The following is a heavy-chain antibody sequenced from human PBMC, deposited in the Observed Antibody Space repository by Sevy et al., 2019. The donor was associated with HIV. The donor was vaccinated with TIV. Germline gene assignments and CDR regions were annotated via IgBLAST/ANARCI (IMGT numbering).Heavy chain of an antibody. CDR2: INPNSGGT. Sequence: ASVKVSCKASGYTFTGYYMHWVRQAPGQGLEWMGRINPNSGGTNYAQKFQGRVTMTRDTSISTAYMELSRLRSDDTAVYYCARIVDIVATRGFDYWGPGTLVTVSS. CDR1: GYTFTGYY. CDR3: ARIVDIVATRGFDY. J-gene: IGHJ4*02. D-gene: IGHD5-12*01. V-gene: IGHV1-2*06.